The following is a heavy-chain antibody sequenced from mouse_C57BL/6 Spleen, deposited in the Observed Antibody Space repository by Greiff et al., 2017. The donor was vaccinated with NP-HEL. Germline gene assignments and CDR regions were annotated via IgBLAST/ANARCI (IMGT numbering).Heavy chain of an antibody. V-gene: IGHV1-61*01. J-gene: IGHJ1*03. CDR3: ARVYYGSSSYWYFDV. Sequence: QVQLQQPGAELVRPGSSVKLSCKASGYTFTSYWMDWVKQRPGQGLEWIGNIYPSDSETHYNQKFKDKATLTVDKSSGTAYMQLSSLTSEDSAVDYCARVYYGSSSYWYFDVWGTGTTVTVSS. CDR2: IYPSDSET. CDR1: GYTFTSYW. D-gene: IGHD1-1*01.